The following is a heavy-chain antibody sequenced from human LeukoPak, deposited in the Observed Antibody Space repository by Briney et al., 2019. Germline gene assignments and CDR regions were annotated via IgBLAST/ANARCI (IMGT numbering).Heavy chain of an antibody. D-gene: IGHD3-16*01. Sequence: ASVKVSCKASGYTFTGFYLHWVRQAPGQGLEWMGRINPVSGDTNYGQKFQGRVTMTRDTSISTAYMELTRLRSDDTAVYYCARGGMGEDTVFVYWGQGTLVTVSS. CDR1: GYTFTGFY. CDR3: ARGGMGEDTVFVY. V-gene: IGHV1-2*06. CDR2: INPVSGDT. J-gene: IGHJ4*02.